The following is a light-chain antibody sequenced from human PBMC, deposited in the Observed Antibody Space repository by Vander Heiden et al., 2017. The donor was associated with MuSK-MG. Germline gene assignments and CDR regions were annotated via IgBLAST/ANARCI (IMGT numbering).Light chain of an antibody. CDR3: CSYAGSYTYV. V-gene: IGLV2-11*01. CDR1: SSDVGGYNK. J-gene: IGLJ1*01. Sequence: QSALTQPRSVSGSPGQSVTISCTGTSSDVGGYNKVSWYQQHPGKAPKLMIDDVSKRPSGVPDRFSGSKSGNTASLTISVLQAEDEADYYCCSYAGSYTYVFGTGTKVTVL. CDR2: DVS.